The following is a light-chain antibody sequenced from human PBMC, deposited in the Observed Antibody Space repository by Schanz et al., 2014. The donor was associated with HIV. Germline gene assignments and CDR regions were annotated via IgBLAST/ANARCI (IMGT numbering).Light chain of an antibody. CDR2: DAS. CDR1: QSVSSY. V-gene: IGKV3-11*01. Sequence: EIVLTQSPGTLSLSPGERVTLSCRASQSVSSYLAWYQQKPGQAPRLLIYDASNRATGIPARFSGSGSGTDFTLTISSLEPEDFAVYYCQQRSNWYTFGQGTKLEIK. CDR3: QQRSNWYT. J-gene: IGKJ2*01.